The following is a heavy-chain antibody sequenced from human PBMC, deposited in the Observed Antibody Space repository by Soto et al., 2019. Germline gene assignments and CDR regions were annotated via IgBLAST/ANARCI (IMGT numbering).Heavy chain of an antibody. CDR2: INPSGDST. J-gene: IGHJ6*02. Sequence: ASVKVSCKAPGYTFTSYYIHWVRQAPGQGLEWMGIINPSGDSTTYAQKFQGRVTMTRDTSTSTVYMELSSLRSEDTAVYYCARDVPPYKPGYYYYGMDVWGQGTTVTVSS. CDR1: GYTFTSYY. V-gene: IGHV1-46*01. CDR3: ARDVPPYKPGYYYYGMDV. D-gene: IGHD1-1*01.